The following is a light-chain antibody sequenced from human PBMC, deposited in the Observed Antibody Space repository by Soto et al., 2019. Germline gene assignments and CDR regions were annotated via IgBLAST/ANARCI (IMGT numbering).Light chain of an antibody. Sequence: DIQMTQSPSSLSASVGDRVTIACQSSHDVSRNLNWFQQKPGEAPKLLIYDASNLERGVPSRFSASGSGTDFPFTISSLQPEDVATYYCKQYNSMLSFGGGTEIELK. J-gene: IGKJ4*01. CDR1: HDVSRN. CDR2: DAS. CDR3: KQYNSMLS. V-gene: IGKV1-33*01.